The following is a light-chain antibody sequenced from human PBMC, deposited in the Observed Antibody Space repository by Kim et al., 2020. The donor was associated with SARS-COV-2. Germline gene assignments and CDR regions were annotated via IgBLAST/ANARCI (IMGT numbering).Light chain of an antibody. Sequence: EIVLTQSPGTPSLSPGERATLSCRASQSISGSYLAWYQQKPGQAPRLLIYAASSRATGIPDRFSGSGSGTDFTLTISRLEPEDFAVYYCQQYGSPYTFGQGTKLEI. CDR3: QQYGSPYT. V-gene: IGKV3-20*01. CDR2: AAS. CDR1: QSISGSY. J-gene: IGKJ2*01.